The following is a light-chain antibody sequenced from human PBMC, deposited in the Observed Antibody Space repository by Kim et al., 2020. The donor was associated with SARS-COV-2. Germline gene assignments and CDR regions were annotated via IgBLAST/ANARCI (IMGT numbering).Light chain of an antibody. J-gene: IGLJ3*02. CDR3: QSYDTSLSGLV. CDR2: GSS. Sequence: QRVTISCTGTSSNIGAGYDLNWYQQVPGTAPKLLVYGSSNRPSGVPDRFSGSKSGTSASLAITGLHAEDEADYYCQSYDTSLSGLVFGGGTQLTVL. CDR1: SSNIGAGYD. V-gene: IGLV1-40*01.